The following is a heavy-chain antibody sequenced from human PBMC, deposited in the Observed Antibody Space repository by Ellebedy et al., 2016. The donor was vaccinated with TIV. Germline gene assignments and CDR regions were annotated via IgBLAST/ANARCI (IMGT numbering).Heavy chain of an antibody. CDR3: TRVMYGGNAYDY. Sequence: GESLKISCTGSGFSFSDHYTDWVRQAPGKGLEWLGRIRNEAQSYTTEYAASVKGRFTFSRVDSKNSLYLQMSSLKIEDTALYYCTRVMYGGNAYDYWGQGTLVTVSS. V-gene: IGHV3-72*01. D-gene: IGHD4-23*01. CDR2: IRNEAQSYTT. J-gene: IGHJ4*02. CDR1: GFSFSDHY.